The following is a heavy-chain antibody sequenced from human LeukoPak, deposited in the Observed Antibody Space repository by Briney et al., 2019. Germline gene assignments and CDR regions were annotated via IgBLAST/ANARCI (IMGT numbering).Heavy chain of an antibody. D-gene: IGHD1-26*01. J-gene: IGHJ3*02. CDR1: GFTFSAYN. Sequence: PGGSLRLSCAVSGFTFSAYNMHWVRQAPGKGLEWVSAISGSGGSTYYADSVKGRFTISRDNSKNTLYLQMNSLRAEDTAVYYCAKTIVGAPFDAFDIWGQGTMVTVSS. CDR2: ISGSGGST. V-gene: IGHV3-23*01. CDR3: AKTIVGAPFDAFDI.